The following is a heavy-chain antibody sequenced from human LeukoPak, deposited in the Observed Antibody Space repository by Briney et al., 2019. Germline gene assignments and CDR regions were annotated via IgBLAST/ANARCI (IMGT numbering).Heavy chain of an antibody. D-gene: IGHD3-22*01. CDR1: GFTFSDFW. V-gene: IGHV3-15*01. J-gene: IGHJ5*02. CDR3: VTDSSWNEGFDYYDSSGYRS. CDR2: IKSNADGGTT. Sequence: GGSLRLSCAASGFTFSDFWMHWVRQAPGKGLEWVGRIKSNADGGTTNYPAPVKGRFTISRDDSENTLYLQMSSLKTEDTAVYYCVTDSSWNEGFDYYDSSGYRSWGQGTLVTVSS.